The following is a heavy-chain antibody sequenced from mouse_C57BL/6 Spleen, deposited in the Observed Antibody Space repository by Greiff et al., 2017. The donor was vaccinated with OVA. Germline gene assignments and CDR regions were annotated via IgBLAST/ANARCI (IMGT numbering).Heavy chain of an antibody. D-gene: IGHD1-1*01. CDR3: ARDGSSLYWYFDV. Sequence: VQLQQSGAELVKPGASVKISCKASGYAFSSYWMNWVKQRPGKGLEWIGQIYPGDGDTNYNGKFKGKATLTADKSSSTAYMQLSSLTSEDSAVYFCARDGSSLYWYFDVWGTGTTVTVSS. V-gene: IGHV1-80*01. J-gene: IGHJ1*03. CDR1: GYAFSSYW. CDR2: IYPGDGDT.